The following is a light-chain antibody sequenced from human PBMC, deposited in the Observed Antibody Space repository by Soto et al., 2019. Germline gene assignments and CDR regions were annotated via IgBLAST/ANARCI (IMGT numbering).Light chain of an antibody. CDR3: LQHYDYSWT. CDR2: AAS. V-gene: IGKV1-17*01. Sequence: DIQMTQSPPSLSASVGDRVTITCRASQGIGSSLGWYHQKPGKAPKRLIYAASTLESGVPSRFSGSGSGTEFTLTSSSLQPEDFATYYCLQHYDYSWTFGQGTKVDIK. J-gene: IGKJ1*01. CDR1: QGIGSS.